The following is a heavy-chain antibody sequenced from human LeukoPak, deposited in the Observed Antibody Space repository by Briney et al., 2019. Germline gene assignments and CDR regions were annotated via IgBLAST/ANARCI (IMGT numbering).Heavy chain of an antibody. J-gene: IGHJ4*02. V-gene: IGHV3-30*02. CDR1: GFTFSSYG. CDR3: SLDCSSTSCYSFDY. CDR2: IRYGGSNK. D-gene: IGHD2-2*01. Sequence: PGGSLRLSCAASGFTFSSYGMHWVRQAPGKGLEWVAFIRYGGSNKYYADSVKGRFTISRDNSKNTLYLQMNRLRAEDTAVYYCSLDCSSTSCYSFDYWGQGTLVTVSS.